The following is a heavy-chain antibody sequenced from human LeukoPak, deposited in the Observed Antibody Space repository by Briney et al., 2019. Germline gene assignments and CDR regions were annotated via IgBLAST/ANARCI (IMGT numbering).Heavy chain of an antibody. Sequence: PGGSLRLSCVASGFTLSTYGMSWVRQAPGKELEWVAAVSSTGSGTYYPDSLKGRFIISRDNSQNTVFLQMNSLRPEDTAFYFCAKDGPLLWFGPTDAWGQGILVTVSS. V-gene: IGHV3-23*01. CDR2: VSSTGSGT. J-gene: IGHJ5*02. CDR3: AKDGPLLWFGPTDA. CDR1: GFTLSTYG. D-gene: IGHD3-10*01.